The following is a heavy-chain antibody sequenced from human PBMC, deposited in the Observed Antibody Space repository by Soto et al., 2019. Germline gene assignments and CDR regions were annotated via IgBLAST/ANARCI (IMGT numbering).Heavy chain of an antibody. CDR3: AQTRGSSFFDY. D-gene: IGHD1-1*01. V-gene: IGHV4-31*03. Sequence: SETLSLTCNVSGGSISTANYYWSWFRQRPGKGLEWIGYIFYSGTTYTYYNLSLKSRLFMSLDTSKNTLTLWMTSVTAADTAVYYCAQTRGSSFFDYWGQGTLVTVSS. J-gene: IGHJ4*02. CDR1: GGSISTANYY. CDR2: IFYSGTT.